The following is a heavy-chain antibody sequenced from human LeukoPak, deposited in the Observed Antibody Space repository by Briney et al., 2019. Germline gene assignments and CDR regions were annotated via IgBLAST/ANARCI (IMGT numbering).Heavy chain of an antibody. D-gene: IGHD3-3*01. Sequence: GGSLRLSCAASGFTFSDYYMSWIRQAPGKGLEWVSYISSSGSTIYYADSVKGRFTISRDNAKNSLYLQMNSLRAEDTAVYYCAREYKNEDFWSGYPFDYWGQGTLVTVSS. CDR2: ISSSGSTI. J-gene: IGHJ4*02. V-gene: IGHV3-11*04. CDR1: GFTFSDYY. CDR3: AREYKNEDFWSGYPFDY.